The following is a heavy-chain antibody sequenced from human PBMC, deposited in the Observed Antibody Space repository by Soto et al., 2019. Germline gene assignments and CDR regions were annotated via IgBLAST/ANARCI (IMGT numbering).Heavy chain of an antibody. CDR2: IIPIFGTA. CDR3: ARILYDFWSGYYPKRNWFDP. J-gene: IGHJ5*02. Sequence: SVKVSCKASGGTFSSYAISWVRQAPGQGLEWMGGIIPIFGTANYAQKFQGRVTITADESTSTAYMELSSLRSEDTAVYYCARILYDFWSGYYPKRNWFDPWGQGTLVTVSS. D-gene: IGHD3-3*01. CDR1: GGTFSSYA. V-gene: IGHV1-69*13.